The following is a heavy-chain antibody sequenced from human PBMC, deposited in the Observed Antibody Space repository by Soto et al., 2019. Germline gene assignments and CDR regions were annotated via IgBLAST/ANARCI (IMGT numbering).Heavy chain of an antibody. CDR2: ISAYNGNT. CDR3: VRDSPPPRE. J-gene: IGHJ4*02. V-gene: IGHV1-18*01. CDR1: GYTFTSYH. Sequence: QVQLVQSGAEVKKPGASVKVSCKASGYTFTSYHITWVRQAPGQGLEWMGWISAYNGNTNYAQKLQGRVTMTTDTSTSTAYVELWSMRSDDAAMYYCVRDSPPPREWGQGTLVTVSS.